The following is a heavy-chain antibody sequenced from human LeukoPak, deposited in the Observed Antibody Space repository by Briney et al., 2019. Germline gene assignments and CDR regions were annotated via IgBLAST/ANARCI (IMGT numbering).Heavy chain of an antibody. CDR2: FRGSGRNT. Sequence: GGSLRLSCAASGFTFSSYAMNCVPPAPGKGLEWGSVFRGSGRNTYYADSVKGRFTMSRDNSKNTLYLQMNSLRAEDTAVYYCAKERGNGVRGAFDIWGQGTMVTVSS. CDR3: AKERGNGVRGAFDI. V-gene: IGHV3-23*01. CDR1: GFTFSSYA. J-gene: IGHJ3*02. D-gene: IGHD4-17*01.